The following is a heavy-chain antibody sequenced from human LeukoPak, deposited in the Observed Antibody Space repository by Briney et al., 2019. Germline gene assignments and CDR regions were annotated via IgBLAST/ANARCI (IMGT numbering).Heavy chain of an antibody. J-gene: IGHJ3*02. Sequence: SETLSLTCAAYGGSFSGYYWSWIRQPPGKGLEWIGEINHSGSTNYNPSLKSRVTISVDTSKNQFSLKLSSVTAADTAVYYCARGLVGATYDAFDIWGQGTMVTVSS. V-gene: IGHV4-34*01. CDR3: ARGLVGATYDAFDI. CDR1: GGSFSGYY. CDR2: INHSGST. D-gene: IGHD1-26*01.